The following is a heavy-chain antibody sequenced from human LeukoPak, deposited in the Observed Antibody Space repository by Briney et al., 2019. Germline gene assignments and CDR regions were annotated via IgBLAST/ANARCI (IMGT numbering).Heavy chain of an antibody. J-gene: IGHJ4*02. CDR1: GYTFTSYD. CDR3: ATENTYYYGSGSHGDY. D-gene: IGHD3-10*01. CDR2: MNPNSGNT. V-gene: IGHV1-8*01. Sequence: ASVKVSCKASGYTFTSYDINWVRQATGQGLEWMGWMNPNSGNTGYAQKFQGRVTMTRNTSISTAYMELSSLRSEDTAVYYCATENTYYYGSGSHGDYWGQGTLVTVSP.